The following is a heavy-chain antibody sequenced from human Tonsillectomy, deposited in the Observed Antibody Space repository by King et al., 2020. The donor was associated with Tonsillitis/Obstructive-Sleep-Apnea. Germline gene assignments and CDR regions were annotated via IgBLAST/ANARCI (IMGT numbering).Heavy chain of an antibody. D-gene: IGHD3-16*01. CDR2: SYFTGST. Sequence: QLQESGPGLVKPSETLSLTCTVSGGAISTSDYYWGWIRQPPGKGLEWIGISYFTGSTYYNPSLKSRVTISVDTSKNQFSLRLTSVTAADTAVYYCAMGGFNYFGPWGQGTLVTVSS. J-gene: IGHJ5*02. V-gene: IGHV4-39*01. CDR1: GGAISTSDYY. CDR3: AMGGFNYFGP.